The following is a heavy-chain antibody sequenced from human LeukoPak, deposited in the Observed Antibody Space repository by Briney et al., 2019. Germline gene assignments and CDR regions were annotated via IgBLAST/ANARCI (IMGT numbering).Heavy chain of an antibody. J-gene: IGHJ5*02. V-gene: IGHV3-21*01. Sequence: GGSLRLSCAASGFTFSSYSMNWVRQAPGKGLEWVSSISSSSSGYIYYADSVKGRFTISRDNAKNSLYLQMNSLRAEDTAVYYCAREIPFYDFWSGYKNWFDPWGQGTLVTVSS. CDR1: GFTFSSYS. CDR2: ISSSSSGYI. CDR3: AREIPFYDFWSGYKNWFDP. D-gene: IGHD3-3*01.